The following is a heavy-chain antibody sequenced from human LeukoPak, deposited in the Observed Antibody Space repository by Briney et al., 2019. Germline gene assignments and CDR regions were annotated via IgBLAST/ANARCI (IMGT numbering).Heavy chain of an antibody. J-gene: IGHJ4*02. CDR3: GGFGYEGAVDF. V-gene: IGHV3-7*01. Sequence: GSLRLSCAASGLTLSTYWMTWVRQAPGKGLEWVANIKPDGSETYYVDPVKGRFTISRDNAKNLLYLQMNSLGGEDTAVYYCGGFGYEGAVDFWGQGTLVTVSS. CDR1: GLTLSTYW. CDR2: IKPDGSET. D-gene: IGHD1-26*01.